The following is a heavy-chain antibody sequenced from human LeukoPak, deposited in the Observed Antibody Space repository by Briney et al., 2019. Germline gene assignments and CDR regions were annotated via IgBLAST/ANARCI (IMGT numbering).Heavy chain of an antibody. V-gene: IGHV4-30-4*08. CDR1: GGSISSGDYY. CDR3: ARAPEGSLHIDYYYFYMDV. J-gene: IGHJ6*03. D-gene: IGHD1-14*01. Sequence: SETLSLTCTVSGGSISSGDYYWSWIRQPPGKGLEWIGYVYYSGSTYYNPSLKSRVTISVDTSKNQFSLKLSSVTAADTAVYYCARAPEGSLHIDYYYFYMDVWGKGTTVTVSS. CDR2: VYYSGST.